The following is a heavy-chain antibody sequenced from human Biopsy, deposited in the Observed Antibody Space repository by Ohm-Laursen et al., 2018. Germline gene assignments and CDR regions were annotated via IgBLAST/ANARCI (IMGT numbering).Heavy chain of an antibody. V-gene: IGHV4-59*12. CDR2: VYYTGST. J-gene: IGHJ2*01. CDR3: ASAGYNPDWSFDL. D-gene: IGHD5-24*01. CDR1: GDSISSYY. Sequence: GTLSLTCTASGDSISSYYWSWIRQSPGKGLVWIGYVYYTGSTGTNPSLQSRVTISVDTSKKQFSLRPSSVTAADTAVYYWASAGYNPDWSFDLWGRGARVTVSS.